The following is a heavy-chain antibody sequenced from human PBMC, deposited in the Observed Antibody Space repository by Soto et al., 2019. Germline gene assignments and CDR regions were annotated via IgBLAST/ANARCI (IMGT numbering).Heavy chain of an antibody. D-gene: IGHD5-12*01. CDR3: ARDSPGIVATTSNWFDP. CDR1: GGSISSGGYY. Sequence: SVTLCVTWTVSGGSISSGGYYRSWIRKHPGKGLEWIGYIYYSGSTYYNPSLKSRVTISVDTSKNQFSLKLSSVTAADTAVYYCARDSPGIVATTSNWFDPWGQGTLVTVSS. J-gene: IGHJ5*02. CDR2: IYYSGST. V-gene: IGHV4-31*02.